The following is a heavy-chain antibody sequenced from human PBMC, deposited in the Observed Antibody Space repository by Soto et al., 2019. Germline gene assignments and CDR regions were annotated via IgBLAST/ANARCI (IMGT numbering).Heavy chain of an antibody. V-gene: IGHV3-33*01. J-gene: IGHJ6*02. CDR1: GFTFSSYG. CDR3: AREVWDYYYYRMDV. D-gene: IGHD3-16*01. CDR2: IWYDGSNK. Sequence: QVQLVESGGGVVQPGRSLRLSCAASGFTFSSYGMHWVRQAPGKGLEWVAVIWYDGSNKYYADSVKGRFTVSRDNSKNTLYLQMNSLRAEDTAVYYCAREVWDYYYYRMDVWGQGTTVTVSS.